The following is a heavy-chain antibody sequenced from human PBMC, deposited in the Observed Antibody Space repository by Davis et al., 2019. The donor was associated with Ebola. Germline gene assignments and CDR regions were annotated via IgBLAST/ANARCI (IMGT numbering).Heavy chain of an antibody. Sequence: SSVKVSCKASGCTFISYTLIWVRQAPGQGLEWMGRIIPIHSIANYAQKFQGRVTITADKSTSTAYMELASLRSEDTAVYYCARNYGSGSWHGMDVWGQGTTVTVSS. CDR2: IIPIHSIA. D-gene: IGHD3-10*01. V-gene: IGHV1-69*02. CDR1: GCTFISYT. J-gene: IGHJ6*02. CDR3: ARNYGSGSWHGMDV.